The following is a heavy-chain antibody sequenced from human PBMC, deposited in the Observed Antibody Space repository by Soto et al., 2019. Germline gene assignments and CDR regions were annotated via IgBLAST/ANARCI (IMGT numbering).Heavy chain of an antibody. J-gene: IGHJ4*02. D-gene: IGHD6-19*01. CDR2: MNPSSGNT. CDR1: GYTFSSYN. V-gene: IGHV1-8*01. Sequence: QVQLVQSGAEVKKSGASVKVSCKTSGYTFSSYNINWVRQATGQGLEWMGWMNPSSGNTGYAQKFQGRVTLSMSTSTSTAYMDLSSLTSEDTAVYYCARGGVYSSGWYELDYWGQGTRVTVSS. CDR3: ARGGVYSSGWYELDY.